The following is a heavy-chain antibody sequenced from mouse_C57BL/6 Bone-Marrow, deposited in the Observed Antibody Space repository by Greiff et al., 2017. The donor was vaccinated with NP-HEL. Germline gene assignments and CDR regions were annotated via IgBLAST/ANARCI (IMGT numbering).Heavy chain of an antibody. J-gene: IGHJ2*01. Sequence: EVQLQQSGPVLVKPGASVKMSCKASGYTFTDYYMNWVKQSHGKSLEWIGVINPYNGGTSYNQKFKGKATLTVDKSSSTAYMELNSLTSEDSAVYYCARRSLTTVVAGDYWGQGTTLTVSS. D-gene: IGHD1-1*01. CDR2: INPYNGGT. CDR1: GYTFTDYY. V-gene: IGHV1-19*01. CDR3: ARRSLTTVVAGDY.